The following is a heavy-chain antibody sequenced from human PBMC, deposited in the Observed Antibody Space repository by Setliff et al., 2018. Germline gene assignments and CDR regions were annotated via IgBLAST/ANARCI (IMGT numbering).Heavy chain of an antibody. CDR2: INHSGST. J-gene: IGHJ5*02. V-gene: IGHV4-34*01. D-gene: IGHD3-10*01. Sequence: SETLSLTCAVYGDSFSDYYWSWIRQPPGKGLEWIEEINHSGSTNYKPSLKGRVAMSVDTSKRQFSLKLNSVTAADTAVYYCARDPGFRSGTWSLDLWGQGTQVTVSS. CDR3: ARDPGFRSGTWSLDL. CDR1: GDSFSDYY.